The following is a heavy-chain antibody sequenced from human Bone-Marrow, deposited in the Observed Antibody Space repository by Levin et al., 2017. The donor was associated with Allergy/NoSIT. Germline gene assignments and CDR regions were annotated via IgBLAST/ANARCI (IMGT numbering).Heavy chain of an antibody. CDR1: GFTFSNYD. V-gene: IGHV3-13*01. CDR3: ARGRAGTTIMDV. Sequence: GGSLRLSCAASGFTFSNYDMHWVRQATGKGLEWVSVIGTSGDTYYPGSVKGRFTISRENAKNSLYLQMNTLRAGDTAVYYCARGRAGTTIMDVWGQGTTVTVSS. CDR2: IGTSGDT. J-gene: IGHJ6*02. D-gene: IGHD1-7*01.